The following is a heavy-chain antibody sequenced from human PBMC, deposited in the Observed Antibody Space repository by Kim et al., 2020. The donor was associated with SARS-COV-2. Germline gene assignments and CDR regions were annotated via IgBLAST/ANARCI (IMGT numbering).Heavy chain of an antibody. CDR3: AIEISPYYGMDV. Sequence: VKGRSTISRDNSKNTLYLQVNSLRADATAVYYCAIEISPYYGMDVWGQGTTVTVSS. D-gene: IGHD2-15*01. V-gene: IGHV3-30*07. J-gene: IGHJ6*02.